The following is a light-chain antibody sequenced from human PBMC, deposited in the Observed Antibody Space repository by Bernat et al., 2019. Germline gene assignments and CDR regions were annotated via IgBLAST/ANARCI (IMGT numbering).Light chain of an antibody. V-gene: IGKV1-39*01. Sequence: DIQMTQSPSSLSASVGDRVTITCRASQSIGNYLNWYQQEVGKAPRLLISAASTLESGAPSRFSGGGSGTDFTLTISGLRPEDFAIYHCQQSYSIPITFGQGTRLEIK. CDR1: QSIGNY. CDR3: QQSYSIPIT. J-gene: IGKJ5*01. CDR2: AAS.